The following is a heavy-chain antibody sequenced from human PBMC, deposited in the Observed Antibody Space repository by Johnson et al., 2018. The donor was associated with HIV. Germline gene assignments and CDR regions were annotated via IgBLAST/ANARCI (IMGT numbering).Heavy chain of an antibody. CDR2: ISYHGSNQ. V-gene: IGHV3-30*04. CDR3: ARERYGSQAIDAFDI. CDR1: GFTFSSYA. J-gene: IGHJ3*02. Sequence: VQLVESGGGVVQPGRSLRLSCAASGFTFSSYAMHWVRQAPGKGLEWVAVISYHGSNQYYADSVKGRFTISRDNSKNTLYLQMNSLRAEDTAMYYCARERYGSQAIDAFDIWGQGTMVTVSS. D-gene: IGHD2-15*01.